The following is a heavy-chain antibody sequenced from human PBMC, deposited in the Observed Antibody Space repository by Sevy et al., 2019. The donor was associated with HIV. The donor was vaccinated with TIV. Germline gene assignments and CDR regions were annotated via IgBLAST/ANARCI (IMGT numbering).Heavy chain of an antibody. J-gene: IGHJ6*02. D-gene: IGHD3-16*01. Sequence: ASVKVSCKASGYTFTGYYMHWVRQAPGQGLEWMGWINPNGGGTNYAQKFQGRVTMTRDTSISTAYMELSRLRSDDTAVYYCARVGAGDYYYYGMDVWGQGTTVTVSS. CDR3: ARVGAGDYYYYGMDV. CDR2: INPNGGGT. V-gene: IGHV1-2*02. CDR1: GYTFTGYY.